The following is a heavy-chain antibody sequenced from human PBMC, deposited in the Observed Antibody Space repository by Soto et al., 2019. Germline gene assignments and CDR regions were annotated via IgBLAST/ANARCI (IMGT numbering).Heavy chain of an antibody. D-gene: IGHD3-16*02. CDR2: ISYDGSNK. CDR3: ARDSGSFGGVIVTRFDY. J-gene: IGHJ4*02. Sequence: PGGSLRLSCAASGFTFSSYAMHWVRQAPGKGLEWVAVISYDGSNKYYADSVKGRFTISRDNSKNTLYLQMNSLRAEDTAVYYCARDSGSFGGVIVTRFDYWGQGTLVPVSS. V-gene: IGHV3-30-3*01. CDR1: GFTFSSYA.